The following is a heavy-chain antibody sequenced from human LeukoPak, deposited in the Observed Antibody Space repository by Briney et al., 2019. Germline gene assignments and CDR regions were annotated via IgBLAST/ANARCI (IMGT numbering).Heavy chain of an antibody. CDR1: GGSISSYY. CDR3: ASIAAAGRVYYYYMDV. CDR2: IYYSGST. V-gene: IGHV4-59*01. Sequence: SETLSLTCTVSGGSISSYYWSWIRQPPGKGLEWIGYIYYSGSTNYNPSLKSRVTISVGTSKNQFSLKLSSVTAADTAVYYCASIAAAGRVYYYYMDVWGKGTTVTVSS. J-gene: IGHJ6*03. D-gene: IGHD6-13*01.